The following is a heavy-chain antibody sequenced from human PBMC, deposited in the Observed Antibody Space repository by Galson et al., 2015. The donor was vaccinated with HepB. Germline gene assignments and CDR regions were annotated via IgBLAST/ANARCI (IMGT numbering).Heavy chain of an antibody. D-gene: IGHD3-22*01. J-gene: IGHJ5*02. V-gene: IGHV3-21*01. CDR1: GFTFSSHT. Sequence: SLRLSCAASGFTFSSHTMNWVRQAPGKGLEWVSSISSGSTYIQYADSVKGRFTISRDNAKNSLSLQMNSLRADDTAVYYCARIFYDSGGYYSWFDPWGQGTLVTVSS. CDR3: ARIFYDSGGYYSWFDP. CDR2: ISSGSTYI.